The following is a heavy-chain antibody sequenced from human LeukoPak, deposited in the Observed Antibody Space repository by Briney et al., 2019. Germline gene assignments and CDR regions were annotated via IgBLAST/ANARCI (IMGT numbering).Heavy chain of an antibody. CDR1: GGSISSSNW. Sequence: SETLSLTCAVSGGSISSSNWWSWVRQPPGKGLEWIGEIYHSGSTNYNPSPKSRVTISVDKSKNQFSLKLSSVTAADTAVYYCAREGIPAAGTGPYYYYGMDVWGQGTTVTVSS. V-gene: IGHV4-4*02. CDR2: IYHSGST. J-gene: IGHJ6*02. CDR3: AREGIPAAGTGPYYYYGMDV. D-gene: IGHD6-13*01.